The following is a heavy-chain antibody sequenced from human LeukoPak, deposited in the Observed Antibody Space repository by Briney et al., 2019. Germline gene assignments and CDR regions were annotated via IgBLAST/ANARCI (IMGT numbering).Heavy chain of an antibody. V-gene: IGHV4-39*02. J-gene: IGHJ6*03. D-gene: IGHD1-26*01. CDR3: ARGGGSYGYYMDV. CDR2: INYSGST. Sequence: SETLSLTCTVSGASISSSSYYWGWIRQPPGKGLQWIGSINYSGSTYYNPSLKSRVTISVDTSKNHFSLKLSSVTAADTAVYYCARGGGSYGYYMDVWGKGTTVTISS. CDR1: GASISSSSYY.